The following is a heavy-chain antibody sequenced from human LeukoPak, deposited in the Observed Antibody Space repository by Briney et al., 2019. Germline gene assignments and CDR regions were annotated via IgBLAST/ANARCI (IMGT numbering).Heavy chain of an antibody. J-gene: IGHJ4*02. CDR1: GGTFSSYA. CDR2: IIPIFGTA. V-gene: IGHV1-69*13. Sequence: SVKVSCKASGGTFSSYAISWVRQAPGQGLEWMGGIIPIFGTANYAQKFQGRVTITADESASTAYMELSSLRSEDTAVYYCASFAGYNDFDYWGQGTLVTVSS. CDR3: ASFAGYNDFDY. D-gene: IGHD5-24*01.